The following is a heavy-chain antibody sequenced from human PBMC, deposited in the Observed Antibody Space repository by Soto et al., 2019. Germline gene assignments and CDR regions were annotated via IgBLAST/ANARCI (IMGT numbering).Heavy chain of an antibody. Sequence: ASVKVSYKASGYTFTSYGISCVRQAPGQGHDWMGWISAYNGNTNYAQKLQGRVTMTTGTSTSTAYMELRSLRSDDTAVYYCARSGVGYCSSTSGSKSSYYYYGMDDLGQGTTVTVSS. CDR2: ISAYNGNT. J-gene: IGHJ6*02. CDR1: GYTFTSYG. D-gene: IGHD2-2*01. CDR3: ARSGVGYCSSTSGSKSSYYYYGMDD. V-gene: IGHV1-18*04.